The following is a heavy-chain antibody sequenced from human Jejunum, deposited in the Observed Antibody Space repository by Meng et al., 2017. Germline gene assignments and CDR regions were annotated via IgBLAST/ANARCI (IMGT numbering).Heavy chain of an antibody. Sequence: GGSLRLSCTASGLTFKNYSMTWVRQAPGQGLEWVADIKQDGSEKNYVDSVKGRFTISRDNGKNSLYLQMNSLRAEDTAVYYCVRDPSTSHWLRFLFWDVWGPGTTVTVSS. J-gene: IGHJ3*01. D-gene: IGHD5-12*01. CDR3: VRDPSTSHWLRFLFWDV. V-gene: IGHV3-7*01. CDR2: IKQDGSEK. CDR1: GLTFKNYS.